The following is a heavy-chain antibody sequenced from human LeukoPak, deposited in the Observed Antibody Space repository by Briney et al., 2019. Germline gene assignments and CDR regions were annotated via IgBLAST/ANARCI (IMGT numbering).Heavy chain of an antibody. J-gene: IGHJ4*02. V-gene: IGHV1-2*02. CDR3: ARLYSNSAYYFDY. CDR1: GYTFTDYY. Sequence: GASVKVSCKASGYTFTDYYMHWVRQAPGQGPEWMGWINPNSGGTNYAQKFQGRVTMTRDTSISTAYMELSRLRSDDTAMYYCARLYSNSAYYFDYWGQGTLVTVSS. D-gene: IGHD6-6*01. CDR2: INPNSGGT.